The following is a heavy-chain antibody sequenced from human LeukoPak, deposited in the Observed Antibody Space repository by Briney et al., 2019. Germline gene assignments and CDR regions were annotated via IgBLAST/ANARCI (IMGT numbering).Heavy chain of an antibody. V-gene: IGHV4-39*01. J-gene: IGHJ4*02. D-gene: IGHD2-8*01. CDR1: GGSISSGSYY. Sequence: PSETLSLTCTVSGGSISSGSYYWGWIRQPPGKGLEWIGSIYYSGSTHYNLSLKSRVTISVDTSKNEFSLKLSSVTAADTAVYYCARNNTLMMYPRGGEDKGFDYWGQGTLVTVSS. CDR3: ARNNTLMMYPRGGEDKGFDY. CDR2: IYYSGST.